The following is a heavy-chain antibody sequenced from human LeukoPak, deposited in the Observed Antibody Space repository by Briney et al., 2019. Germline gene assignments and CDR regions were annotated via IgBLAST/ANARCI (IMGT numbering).Heavy chain of an antibody. Sequence: SETLSLICTVSGSISSYYWSWIRQPPGKGLEWIGYIYISGTTNYNPALTSRVTISVDTSKNQYSLDLSAVNSADSAVYYCARQKCTSASCLTKNAFDVWGQGTMVTVFS. V-gene: IGHV4-4*09. D-gene: IGHD2-2*01. CDR3: ARQKCTSASCLTKNAFDV. CDR1: GSISSYY. J-gene: IGHJ3*01. CDR2: IYISGTT.